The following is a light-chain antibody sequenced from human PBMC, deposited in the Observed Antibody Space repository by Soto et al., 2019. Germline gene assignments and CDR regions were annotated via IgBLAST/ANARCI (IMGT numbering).Light chain of an antibody. CDR3: SACTGTTYV. CDR2: DVS. CDR1: SSDVGGNKD. J-gene: IGLJ1*01. Sequence: QSALTQPASVSGSPGQSITISCTGSSSDVGGNKDVSWYQQYPGTAPKLMICDVSNRPSGVSNRFSGSKSGNTASLTISGLQAEDESYYYCSACTGTTYVFGTGTKLTVL. V-gene: IGLV2-14*01.